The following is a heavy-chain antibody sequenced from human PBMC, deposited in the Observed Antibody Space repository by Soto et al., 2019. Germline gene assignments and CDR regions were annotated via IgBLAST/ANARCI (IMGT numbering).Heavy chain of an antibody. Sequence: SETLSLTCAVSGGSFSGYYWSWILQPPGKGLEWIGEINHSGSIKYNPSLESRLTISVDTSKSQLSLKLNSVTAADTAVYYCARDTGEMATVFDYWGQGTLVTVSS. CDR3: ARDTGEMATVFDY. J-gene: IGHJ4*02. CDR1: GGSFSGYY. V-gene: IGHV4-34*01. CDR2: INHSGSI. D-gene: IGHD4-4*01.